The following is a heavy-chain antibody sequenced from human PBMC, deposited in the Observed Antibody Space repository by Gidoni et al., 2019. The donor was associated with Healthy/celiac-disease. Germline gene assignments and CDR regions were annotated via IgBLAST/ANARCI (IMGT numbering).Heavy chain of an antibody. J-gene: IGHJ5*02. Sequence: QVQLVQSGAEVKKPGSSVKVSCKASGGTFSSYAISWVRQAPGQGLEWMGGIIPIFGTANYAQKFQGRVTITADESTSTAYMELSSLRSEDTAVYYCARTYYGSGSYYNAEQYNWFDPWGQGTLVTVSS. CDR1: GGTFSSYA. CDR2: IIPIFGTA. CDR3: ARTYYGSGSYYNAEQYNWFDP. D-gene: IGHD3-10*01. V-gene: IGHV1-69*01.